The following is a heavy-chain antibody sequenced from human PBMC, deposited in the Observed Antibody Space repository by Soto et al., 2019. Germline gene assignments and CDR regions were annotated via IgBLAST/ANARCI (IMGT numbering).Heavy chain of an antibody. CDR1: GYTFTSYY. CDR2: INPSGGST. D-gene: IGHD6-19*01. CDR3: ARDRPYRRSSGWTRGWFAP. Sequence: ASVKVSCKASGYTFTSYYMHWVRQAPGQGLEWIRIINPSGGSTSYAQKFQGRVTMTRDTSTSTVYMELSSLRSEDTAVYYCARDRPYRRSSGWTRGWFAPWGQGTLETVSS. V-gene: IGHV1-46*03. J-gene: IGHJ5*02.